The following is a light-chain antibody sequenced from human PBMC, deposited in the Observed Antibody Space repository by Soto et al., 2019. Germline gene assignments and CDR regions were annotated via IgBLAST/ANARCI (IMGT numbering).Light chain of an antibody. CDR1: QSVSSSY. CDR3: HQYGSLYT. J-gene: IGKJ2*01. V-gene: IGKV3-20*01. Sequence: EIVLTQSPGTLSLSPGERATLCCRASQSVSSSYLAWYQQKPGQAPRLLIYGASSRATGIPDRFSGSGSGTDFTLTISRLEPEDFAVYYCHQYGSLYTFGQGTKVEIK. CDR2: GAS.